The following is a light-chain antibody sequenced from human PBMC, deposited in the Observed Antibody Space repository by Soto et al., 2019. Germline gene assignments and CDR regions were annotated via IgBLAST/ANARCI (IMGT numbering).Light chain of an antibody. Sequence: EIVMTQSQATLSVSPGERATLSCRASQDVNIYLAWYQQKPGQAPRLLISGASTRATGIPARFSGSGSGTEFTLTISSLQSEDVAVYYCQQYGNWPLTFGGGTNVEIK. CDR2: GAS. CDR3: QQYGNWPLT. V-gene: IGKV3D-15*01. CDR1: QDVNIY. J-gene: IGKJ4*01.